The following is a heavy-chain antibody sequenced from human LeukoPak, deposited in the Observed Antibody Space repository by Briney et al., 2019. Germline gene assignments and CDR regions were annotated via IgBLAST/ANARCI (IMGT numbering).Heavy chain of an antibody. CDR1: GYTFTSYY. J-gene: IGHJ3*02. V-gene: IGHV1-8*03. Sequence: ASVKVSCKASGYTFTSYYINWVRQATGQGLEWMGWMNPDSGNTGYAQKFQGRVTITRNTSISTAYMELSSLKSDDTAVYYCARRLGLRWDLQAFDIWGQGTMVTVSS. CDR2: MNPDSGNT. D-gene: IGHD4-23*01. CDR3: ARRLGLRWDLQAFDI.